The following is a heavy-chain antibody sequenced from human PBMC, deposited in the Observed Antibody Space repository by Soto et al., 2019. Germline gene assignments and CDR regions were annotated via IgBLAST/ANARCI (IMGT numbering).Heavy chain of an antibody. Sequence: PSETLSLTCTVSVGSFSSGSYYWSWILQPPGKGLEWIGYIYYSGSTNYNPSLKSRVTISVDTSKNQFSLKLSSVTAADTAVYYCARARAVWFGELLYYYGMDVWGQGTTVTVSS. J-gene: IGHJ6*02. CDR2: IYYSGST. CDR3: ARARAVWFGELLYYYGMDV. CDR1: VGSFSSGSYY. D-gene: IGHD3-10*01. V-gene: IGHV4-61*01.